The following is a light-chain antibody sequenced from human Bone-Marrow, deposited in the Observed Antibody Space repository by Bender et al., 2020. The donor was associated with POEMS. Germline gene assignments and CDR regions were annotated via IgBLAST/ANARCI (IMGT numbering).Light chain of an antibody. Sequence: QSALTQPRSVSGSPGQSVTISCTGTSSNVGGYDYVSWYQHHPGKAPKLVIYEDNRRPSGVSNRFSGSKYGTTASLTISGIRADNGAANYGCSYTDTYTWVFCGGTTLSVL. CDR3: CSYTDTYTWV. V-gene: IGLV2-11*01. J-gene: IGLJ3*02. CDR2: EDN. CDR1: SSNVGGYDY.